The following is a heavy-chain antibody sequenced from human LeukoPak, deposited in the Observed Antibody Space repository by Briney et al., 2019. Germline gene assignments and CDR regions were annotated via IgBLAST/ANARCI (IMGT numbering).Heavy chain of an antibody. CDR1: GYTFSGCY. CDR3: VSELYSSLGDY. Sequence: ASVKVSCKASGYTFSGCYMHWFRQAPGQGLEWMGWISAYNGNTNYAQKLQGRVTMTTDTSTSTAYMELRSLRSDDTAVYYCVSELYSSLGDYWGQGTLVTVSS. V-gene: IGHV1-18*04. J-gene: IGHJ4*02. D-gene: IGHD4-11*01. CDR2: ISAYNGNT.